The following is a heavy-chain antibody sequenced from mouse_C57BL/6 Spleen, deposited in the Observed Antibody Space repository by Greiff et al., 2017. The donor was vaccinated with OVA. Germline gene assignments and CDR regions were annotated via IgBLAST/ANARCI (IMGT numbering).Heavy chain of an antibody. CDR2: ISDGGSYT. Sequence: EVKLEESGGGLVKPGGSLKLSCAASGFTFSSYAMSWVRQTPEKRLEWVATISDGGSYTYYPDNVKGRFTISRDNAKNNLYLQMSHLKSEDTAMYYCARDEPAWFAYWGQGTLVTVSA. CDR3: ARDEPAWFAY. CDR1: GFTFSSYA. J-gene: IGHJ3*01. V-gene: IGHV5-4*01.